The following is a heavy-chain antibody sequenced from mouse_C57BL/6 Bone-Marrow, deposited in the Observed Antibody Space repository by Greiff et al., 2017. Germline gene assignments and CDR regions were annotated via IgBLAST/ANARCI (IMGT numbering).Heavy chain of an antibody. D-gene: IGHD1-1*01. J-gene: IGHJ1*03. CDR2: IYPGSGST. CDR3: ARSPYYYGSSWYFDV. Sequence: VQLQQPGAELVKPGASVKMSCKASGYTFTSYWITWVKQRPGQGLEWIGDIYPGSGSTNYNEKFKSKATLTVDTSSSTAYMQLSSLTTENSAVYYWARSPYYYGSSWYFDVWGTGTTVTVSS. CDR1: GYTFTSYW. V-gene: IGHV1-55*01.